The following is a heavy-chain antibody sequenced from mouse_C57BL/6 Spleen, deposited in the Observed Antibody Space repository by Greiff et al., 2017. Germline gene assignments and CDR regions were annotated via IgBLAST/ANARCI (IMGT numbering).Heavy chain of an antibody. V-gene: IGHV1-55*01. CDR3: ARYGNPRDWYFDV. CDR1: GYTFTSYW. D-gene: IGHD2-1*01. J-gene: IGHJ1*03. CDR2: IYPGSGST. Sequence: VKLQQPGAELVKPGASVKMSCKASGYTFTSYWITWVKQRPGQGLEWIGDIYPGSGSTNYNEKFKSKATLTVDTSSSTAYMQLSSLASEDSAVYYCARYGNPRDWYFDVWGTGTTVTVSS.